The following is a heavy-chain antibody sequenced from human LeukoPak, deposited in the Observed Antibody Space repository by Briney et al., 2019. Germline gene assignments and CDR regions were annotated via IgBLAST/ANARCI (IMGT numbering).Heavy chain of an antibody. J-gene: IGHJ6*03. CDR2: IIPIFGTA. Sequence: GSSVKVSCKASGGTFSSYAISWVRQAPGQGLEWVGGIIPIFGTANYAQKFQGRVTITADESTSTAYMELSSLRSEDTAVYYCARALGIAAADYYYYMDVWGKGTTVTVSS. CDR3: ARALGIAAADYYYYMDV. CDR1: GGTFSSYA. D-gene: IGHD6-13*01. V-gene: IGHV1-69*01.